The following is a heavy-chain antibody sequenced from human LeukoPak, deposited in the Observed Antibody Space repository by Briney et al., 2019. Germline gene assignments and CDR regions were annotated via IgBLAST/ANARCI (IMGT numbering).Heavy chain of an antibody. CDR2: IYPGDSDT. V-gene: IGHV5-51*01. Sequence: GEALQSSSQGSGFGFTSYWIGWVRQMTGKGREWRGIIYPGDSDTRYSPSFQGPVTISADKSISTAYLQWSSLKTSDTAMYYCARHVGDIVVVPAAIGPNDAFDIWGQGTMVTVSS. J-gene: IGHJ3*02. D-gene: IGHD2-2*01. CDR1: GFGFTSYW. CDR3: ARHVGDIVVVPAAIGPNDAFDI.